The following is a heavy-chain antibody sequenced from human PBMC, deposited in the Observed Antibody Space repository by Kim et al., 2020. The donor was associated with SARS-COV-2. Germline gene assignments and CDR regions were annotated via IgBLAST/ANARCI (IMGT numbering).Heavy chain of an antibody. CDR2: RT. V-gene: IGHV4-31*02. D-gene: IGHD3-16*01. CDR3: ARGLPEKSMDV. Sequence: RTDYAPSLESRVTKSVDTVKNQLSLTVTSLTAADTAVYYCARGLPEKSMDVWGQGITVTVSS. J-gene: IGHJ6*02.